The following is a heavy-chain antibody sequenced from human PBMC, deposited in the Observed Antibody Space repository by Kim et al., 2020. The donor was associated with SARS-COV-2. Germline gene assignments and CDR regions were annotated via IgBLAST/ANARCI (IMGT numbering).Heavy chain of an antibody. CDR3: ARMRGYCSGGSCYSEPYYFDY. D-gene: IGHD2-15*01. J-gene: IGHJ4*02. CDR2: IYYSGST. V-gene: IGHV4-31*03. CDR1: GGSISSGGYY. Sequence: SETLSLTCTVSGGSISSGGYYWSWIRQHPGKGLEWIGYIYYSGSTYYNPSLKSRVTISVDTSKNQFSLKLSSVTAADTAVYYCARMRGYCSGGSCYSEPYYFDYWGQGTLVTVSS.